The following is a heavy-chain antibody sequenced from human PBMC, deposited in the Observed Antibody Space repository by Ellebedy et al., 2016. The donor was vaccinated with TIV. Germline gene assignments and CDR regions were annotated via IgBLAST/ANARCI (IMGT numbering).Heavy chain of an antibody. CDR1: GFSFSMYA. CDR2: ARSRGFGGTT. J-gene: IGHJ6*02. V-gene: IGHV3-49*04. CDR3: VLLDDYGLDV. D-gene: IGHD5-24*01. Sequence: GGSLRLSCAASGFSFSMYAMTWVRQAPGKGLEWVGVARSRGFGGTTEYAASVRGRFTISRDEFKSIGDLQMNTLKIEDTGVYYCVLLDDYGLDVWGQGTTVTVS.